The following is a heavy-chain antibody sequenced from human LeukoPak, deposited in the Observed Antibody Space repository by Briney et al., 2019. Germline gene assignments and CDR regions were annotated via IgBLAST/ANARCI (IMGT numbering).Heavy chain of an antibody. CDR3: ARQRYPDY. D-gene: IGHD3-9*01. J-gene: IGHJ4*02. Sequence: GGSLRLSCAASGFTFSRYWMTWVRQAPGKGLEWVANIKEDGSENSYVESVKGRFTISRDNAKNSLYLQLNSLRAEDTAVYFCARQRYPDYWGQGTLVTVSS. V-gene: IGHV3-7*01. CDR2: IKEDGSEN. CDR1: GFTFSRYW.